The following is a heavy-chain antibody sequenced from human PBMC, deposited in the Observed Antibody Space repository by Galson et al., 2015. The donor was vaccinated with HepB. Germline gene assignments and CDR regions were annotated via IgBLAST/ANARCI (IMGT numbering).Heavy chain of an antibody. V-gene: IGHV3-21*01. D-gene: IGHD4-17*01. CDR3: ARGGYGDYPSHWFDP. Sequence: SLRLSCAASGFTFSSYSMNWVRQAPGKGLEWVSSISSSSSYIYYADSVKGRFTISRDNAKNSLYLQMNSLRAEDTAVYYCARGGYGDYPSHWFDPWGQGTLVTVSS. CDR1: GFTFSSYS. J-gene: IGHJ5*02. CDR2: ISSSSSYI.